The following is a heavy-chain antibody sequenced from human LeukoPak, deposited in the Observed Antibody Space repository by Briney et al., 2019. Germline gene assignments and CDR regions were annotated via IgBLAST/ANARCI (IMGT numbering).Heavy chain of an antibody. CDR1: GGSIPTKNFY. J-gene: IGHJ5*02. CDR2: VFYSGRT. Sequence: SETLSLTCTVSGGSIPTKNFYWGWIRQPPGKGLEWIGSVFYSGRTYYNPSLKSRVTIFVDPSKNQFSLNLRSVTAADTAVYYCARHERCSSINCIYNWFDPWGQGTLVTVSS. CDR3: ARHERCSSINCIYNWFDP. D-gene: IGHD2-2*01. V-gene: IGHV4-39*01.